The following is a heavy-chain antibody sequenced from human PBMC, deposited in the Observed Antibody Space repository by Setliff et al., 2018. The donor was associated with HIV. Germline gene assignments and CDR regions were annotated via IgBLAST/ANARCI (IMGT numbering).Heavy chain of an antibody. D-gene: IGHD2-21*01. V-gene: IGHV4-38-2*02. CDR3: ARSYCGGDCSLVVDTFWFDP. CDR2: FYHRGRT. CDR1: NGSISNYY. J-gene: IGHJ5*02. Sequence: SETLSLTCTVSNGSISNYYWGWIRQPPGKGLEWIGSFYHRGRTYYNPSLKSRVTISVDTSKKQFSLKLSSVTAADTAVYYCARSYCGGDCSLVVDTFWFDPWGQGTLVTVSS.